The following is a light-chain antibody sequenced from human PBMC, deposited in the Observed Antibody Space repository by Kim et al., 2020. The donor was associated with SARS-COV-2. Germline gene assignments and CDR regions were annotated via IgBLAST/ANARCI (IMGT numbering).Light chain of an antibody. CDR2: GAS. CDR1: QSISTY. Sequence: SASVGDSLPNTCRASQSISTYLNWYHQKPGKPQNLLIYGASSLKSGVPSGFSGSGSGTDFTLTIRGPHPEDFATYYCQLSYRPRLTFGGGTKLEI. J-gene: IGKJ4*01. V-gene: IGKV1-39*01. CDR3: QLSYRPRLT.